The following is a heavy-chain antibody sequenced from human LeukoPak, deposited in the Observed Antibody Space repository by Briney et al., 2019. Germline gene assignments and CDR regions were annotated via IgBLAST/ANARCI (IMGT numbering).Heavy chain of an antibody. D-gene: IGHD5-18*01. J-gene: IGHJ4*02. CDR1: GFTFSTYT. V-gene: IGHV3-48*02. Sequence: GGSLRLSCAASGFTFSTYTMNWPPPAPGEAREGVSTVNDSSDVRSTYSVKRQFTISRDNARNSLYLQMNSLRDEDTAVYYCARDGLHTAHFDYWGQGTLVTVSS. CDR2: TVNDSSDV. CDR3: ARDGLHTAHFDY.